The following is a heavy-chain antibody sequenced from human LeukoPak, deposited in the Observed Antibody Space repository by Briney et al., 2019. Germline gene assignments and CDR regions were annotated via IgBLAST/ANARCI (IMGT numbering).Heavy chain of an antibody. CDR1: GGSITGYY. CDR2: IHYSGTT. Sequence: PSETLSLTCTFSGGSITGYYCSWIRQSPGRGLEWIGYIHYSGTTNNNPSLQSRVTISVDTSKNQFSLKLSSVTAADTAVYYCARHECAGDCYHIGDYYYYYGMDVWGQGTTVTVSS. D-gene: IGHD2-21*02. V-gene: IGHV4-59*08. CDR3: ARHECAGDCYHIGDYYYYYGMDV. J-gene: IGHJ6*02.